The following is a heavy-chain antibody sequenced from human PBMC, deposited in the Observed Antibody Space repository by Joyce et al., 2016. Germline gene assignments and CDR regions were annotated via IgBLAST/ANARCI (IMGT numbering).Heavy chain of an antibody. CDR3: ARVPLSSAFDY. Sequence: QVQLQESGPGLVQPSQTLSLTCGVSGGSISDGGYYWSWIRQRPGQGPEWIGYINYSGNTYYNPSLKSRLTISIDMSKNQFSLRLTSVTAADTAVYYCARVPLSSAFDYWGQGILVTVSS. J-gene: IGHJ4*02. V-gene: IGHV4-31*11. CDR1: GGSISDGGYY. D-gene: IGHD1-26*01. CDR2: INYSGNT.